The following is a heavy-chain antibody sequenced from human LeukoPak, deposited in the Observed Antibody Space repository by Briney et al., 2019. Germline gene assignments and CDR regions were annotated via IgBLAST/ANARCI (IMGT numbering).Heavy chain of an antibody. CDR1: GYSFTSYG. J-gene: IGHJ5*02. CDR2: SSAYNGNT. Sequence: ASVRVSCKATGYSFTSYGISWVRQAPGQWLEWMGWSSAYNGNTNYAQKLQGRVTMTTDTSTSTAYMELRSLRSDDTAVYYCAREYYDFWSGYYLFGGWFDPWGQGTLVTVSS. V-gene: IGHV1-18*01. CDR3: AREYYDFWSGYYLFGGWFDP. D-gene: IGHD3-3*01.